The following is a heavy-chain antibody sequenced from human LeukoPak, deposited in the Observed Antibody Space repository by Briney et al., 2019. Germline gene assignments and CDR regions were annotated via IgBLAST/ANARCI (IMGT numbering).Heavy chain of an antibody. J-gene: IGHJ4*02. CDR1: GGSFSGYY. CDR2: INHSGST. CDR3: ARGDYYDSSGYISY. D-gene: IGHD3-22*01. Sequence: SETLSLTCAVYGGSFSGYYWSWIRQRPGKGLEWIGEINHSGSTNYNPSLKSRVTISVDTSKNQFSLKLSSVTAADTAVYYCARGDYYDSSGYISYWGQGTLVTVSS. V-gene: IGHV4-34*01.